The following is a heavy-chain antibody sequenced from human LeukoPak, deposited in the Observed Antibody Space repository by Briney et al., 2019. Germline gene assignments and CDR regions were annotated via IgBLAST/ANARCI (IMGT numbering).Heavy chain of an antibody. D-gene: IGHD6-19*01. J-gene: IGHJ3*02. CDR2: VTGGNGNT. CDR1: GYTFTSCA. Sequence: ASVKVSCKASGYTFTSCAMHWMRQAPGQRLEWMGWVTGGNGNTKYSEKFQGRVTNTRDTSANTAYMELNSLRSEDTAVYYCAREKGFRLGYDIWGQGKMVTVSS. CDR3: AREKGFRLGYDI. V-gene: IGHV1-3*01.